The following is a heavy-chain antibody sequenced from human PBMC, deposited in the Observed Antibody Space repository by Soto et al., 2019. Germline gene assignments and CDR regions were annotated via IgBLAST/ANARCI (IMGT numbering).Heavy chain of an antibody. CDR3: ARLGGYYQALDS. J-gene: IGHJ4*02. D-gene: IGHD3-22*01. CDR1: GGSFSGYY. CDR2: INHSGST. V-gene: IGHV4-34*01. Sequence: PETLSLTCAVYGGSFSGYYWTWIRQPPGTGLEWIGEINHSGSTNYNPSLKSRVTISVDTSKNQFSLKLSSVTAADTAVYYCARLGGYYQALDSWGQGTLVTVSS.